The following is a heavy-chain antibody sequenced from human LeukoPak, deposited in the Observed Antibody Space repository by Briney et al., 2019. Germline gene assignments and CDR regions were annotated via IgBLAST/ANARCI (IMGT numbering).Heavy chain of an antibody. D-gene: IGHD6-6*01. CDR1: GGSISSYY. Sequence: SEPLSLTCTVSGGSISSYYWSWIRQPPGKGLGWIGYIYYSGSTNYNPSLKSQVTISVDTSNNQFSLKLSSVTAADTAVYYCARGYSSSTCFDYWGQGTLVTVSS. V-gene: IGHV4-59*01. CDR3: ARGYSSSTCFDY. J-gene: IGHJ4*02. CDR2: IYYSGST.